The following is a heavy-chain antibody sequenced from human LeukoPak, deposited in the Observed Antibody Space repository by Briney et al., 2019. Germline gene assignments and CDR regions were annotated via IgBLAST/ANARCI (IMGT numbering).Heavy chain of an antibody. CDR1: GYTFTGYY. Sequence: ASVKVSCKASGYTFTGYYMHWVRQAPGQGLEWMGWINPNSGGTNYAQKFQGRVTMTRDTSISTAYMELSRLRSDDTAVYYCARAHTPSSPLSDYYDSSGYYSISLDYWGQGTLVTVSS. J-gene: IGHJ4*02. CDR2: INPNSGGT. V-gene: IGHV1-2*02. CDR3: ARAHTPSSPLSDYYDSSGYYSISLDY. D-gene: IGHD3-22*01.